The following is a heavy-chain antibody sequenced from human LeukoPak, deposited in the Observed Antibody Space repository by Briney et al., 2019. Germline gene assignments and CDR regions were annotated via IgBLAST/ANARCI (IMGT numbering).Heavy chain of an antibody. CDR2: ISGSGGST. CDR1: GFTFSSYA. D-gene: IGHD6-13*01. Sequence: GGSLRLSCAASGFTFSSYAMSWVRQAPGKGLEWVSAISGSGGSTYYADSVKGRFTISRDNCKNTLYLQMNSLRAEDTAVYYCAKCGRGQQLALLIPVFDYWGQGTLVTVSS. CDR3: AKCGRGQQLALLIPVFDY. J-gene: IGHJ4*02. V-gene: IGHV3-23*01.